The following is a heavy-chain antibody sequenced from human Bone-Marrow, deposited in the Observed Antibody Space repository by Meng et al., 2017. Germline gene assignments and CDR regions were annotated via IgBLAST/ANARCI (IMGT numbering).Heavy chain of an antibody. CDR1: GFTFSSYA. J-gene: IGHJ4*02. Sequence: GGSLRLSCAASGFTFSSYAMSWVRQAPGKGLEWVSAISGSGGSKYYADSVKGRFTISRDNSKNTLYLQMNSLRAEDTAVYYCAKETYYYDSSGYYWGLFDYWGQGTRVTVSS. D-gene: IGHD3-22*01. CDR3: AKETYYYDSSGYYWGLFDY. V-gene: IGHV3-23*01. CDR2: ISGSGGSK.